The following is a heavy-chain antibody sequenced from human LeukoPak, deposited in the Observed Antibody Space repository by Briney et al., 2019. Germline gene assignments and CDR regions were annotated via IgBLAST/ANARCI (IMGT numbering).Heavy chain of an antibody. V-gene: IGHV3-7*01. D-gene: IGHD3-3*01. CDR2: IKQDGSEK. J-gene: IGHJ6*03. Sequence: GGSLRLSCAASGFTFSSYWMSWVRQAPGKGLEWVANIKQDGSEKYYVDSVKGRFTISRDNAKNSLYLQMNSLRAEDTAVYYCARDDYDFWTVYYYYYMDVWGKGTTVTVSS. CDR3: ARDDYDFWTVYYYYYMDV. CDR1: GFTFSSYW.